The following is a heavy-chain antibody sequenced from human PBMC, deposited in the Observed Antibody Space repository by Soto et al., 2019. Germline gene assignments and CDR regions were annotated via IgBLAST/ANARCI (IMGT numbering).Heavy chain of an antibody. CDR1: GFTFSNYA. Sequence: GGSLRLSCAASGFTFSNYAVGWVRQAPGKGLEWVSSLTGGGDGTYYADSVKGRFTISRDNSQSTVSLQMNSLRAEDTAVYYCAKYYYGSGSYSFDFWGQGTLVTVSS. CDR3: AKYYYGSGSYSFDF. V-gene: IGHV3-23*01. CDR2: LTGGGDGT. J-gene: IGHJ4*02. D-gene: IGHD3-10*01.